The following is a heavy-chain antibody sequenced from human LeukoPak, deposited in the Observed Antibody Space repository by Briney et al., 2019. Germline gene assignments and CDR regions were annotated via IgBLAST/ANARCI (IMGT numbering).Heavy chain of an antibody. V-gene: IGHV4-34*01. Sequence: SETLSLTCAVYGGSFSGYYWSWIRQPPGKGLEWIGEINHSGSTNYNPSLKSRVTISVDTSKNQFSLKLSSVTAADTAVYYCARAHAGHYDSSGYYPYYFDYWGQGTLVTVSS. CDR3: ARAHAGHYDSSGYYPYYFDY. CDR2: INHSGST. D-gene: IGHD3-22*01. J-gene: IGHJ4*02. CDR1: GGSFSGYY.